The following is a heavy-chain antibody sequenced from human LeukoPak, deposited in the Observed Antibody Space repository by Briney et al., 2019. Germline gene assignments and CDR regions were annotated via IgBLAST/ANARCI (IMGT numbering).Heavy chain of an antibody. CDR2: IYYSGST. CDR1: GGSISSYY. Sequence: PSETLSLTCTVSGGSISSYYWSWIRQPPGKGLEWIGYIYYSGSTNYNPSLKSRVTISVGTSKNQFSLKLSSVTAADTAVYYCARADIVVVPAAMGGGALDIWGQGTMVTVSS. J-gene: IGHJ3*02. V-gene: IGHV4-59*01. D-gene: IGHD2-2*01. CDR3: ARADIVVVPAAMGGGALDI.